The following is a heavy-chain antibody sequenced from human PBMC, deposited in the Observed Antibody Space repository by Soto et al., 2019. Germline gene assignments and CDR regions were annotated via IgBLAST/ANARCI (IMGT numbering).Heavy chain of an antibody. CDR2: ISGSGGST. Sequence: GGSLRLSCAASGFTFSSYAMSWVRQAPGRGLEWASAISGSGGSTYYADSVKGRFTISRDNSKNTLYLQMNSLRAEDTAVYYCAKMGQIIMIVNGMDVWGQGTTVTVSS. D-gene: IGHD3-22*01. V-gene: IGHV3-23*01. CDR3: AKMGQIIMIVNGMDV. J-gene: IGHJ6*02. CDR1: GFTFSSYA.